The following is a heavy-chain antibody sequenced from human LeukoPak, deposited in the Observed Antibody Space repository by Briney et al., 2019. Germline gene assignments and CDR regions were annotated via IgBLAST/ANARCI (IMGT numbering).Heavy chain of an antibody. CDR3: AHSPPSSGWGSAEYFQH. D-gene: IGHD6-19*01. CDR1: GFSLSTSGVG. CDR2: IYWDDDK. V-gene: IGHV2-5*02. Sequence: SGPTLVKPTQTLTLTCTFSGFSLSTSGVGVGWIRQPPGKALEWLALIYWDDDKRYSPSLKSRLTITKDTSKNHVVLTMTNMDPVDTATYYCAHSPPSSGWGSAEYFQHWGQGTLVTVSS. J-gene: IGHJ1*01.